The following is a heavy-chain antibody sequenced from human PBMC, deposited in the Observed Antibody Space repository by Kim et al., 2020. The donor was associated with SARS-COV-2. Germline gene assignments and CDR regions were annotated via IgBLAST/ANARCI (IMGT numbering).Heavy chain of an antibody. D-gene: IGHD6-6*01. CDR3: ARSSWGIAARQIAEYFQH. V-gene: IGHV4-30-2*01. Sequence: SETLSLTCAVSGGSISSGGYSWSWIRQPPGKGLEWIGYIYHSGSTYYNPSLKSRVTISVDRSKNQFSLKLSSVTAADTAGYYCARSSWGIAARQIAEYFQHWGQGTLVTVSS. CDR1: GGSISSGGYS. J-gene: IGHJ1*01. CDR2: IYHSGST.